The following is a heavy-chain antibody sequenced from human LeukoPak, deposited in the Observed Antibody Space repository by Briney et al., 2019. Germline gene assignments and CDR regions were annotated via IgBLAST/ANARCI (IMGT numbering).Heavy chain of an antibody. CDR1: GFIFNSYG. CDR3: ARDPESYSGYDFDF. D-gene: IGHD5-12*01. V-gene: IGHV3-33*01. Sequence: GGSLRLSCVASGFIFNSYGMHWVRQAPGKGLEWVAGIWYAESNKYYADSVEGRFTISRDNSKNTLYLQMNSLRAEDTAVYYCARDPESYSGYDFDFWGQGTLVTVSS. J-gene: IGHJ4*02. CDR2: IWYAESNK.